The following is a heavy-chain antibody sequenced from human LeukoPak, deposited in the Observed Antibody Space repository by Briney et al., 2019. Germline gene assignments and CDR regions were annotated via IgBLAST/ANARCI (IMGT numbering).Heavy chain of an antibody. Sequence: SETLSLTCTVSGGSISSGGYYWSWIRQHPGKGLEWIGYIYYSGSTYYNPSLKSRVTISVDTSKNQFSLKLSSVTAADTAVYYCASSPLGVPEEDYWGQGTLVTVSS. J-gene: IGHJ4*02. CDR3: ASSPLGVPEEDY. CDR2: IYYSGST. CDR1: GGSISSGGYY. V-gene: IGHV4-31*03. D-gene: IGHD3-16*01.